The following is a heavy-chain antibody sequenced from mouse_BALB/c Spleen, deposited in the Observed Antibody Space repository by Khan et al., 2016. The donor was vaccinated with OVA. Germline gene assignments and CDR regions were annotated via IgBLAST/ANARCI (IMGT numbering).Heavy chain of an antibody. CDR1: GFSLTSYG. CDR2: IWAGGST. J-gene: IGHJ2*01. V-gene: IGHV2-9*02. CDR3: ARLKDI. D-gene: IGHD1-3*01. Sequence: QMQLEESGPGLVAPSQSLSITCTVSGFSLTSYGVHWVRQPPGKGLEWLGVIWAGGSTNYNSALMSRLSISKDNSKSQVYLKMKSPQNDATAMYYCARLKDIWGQGTTLTVSS.